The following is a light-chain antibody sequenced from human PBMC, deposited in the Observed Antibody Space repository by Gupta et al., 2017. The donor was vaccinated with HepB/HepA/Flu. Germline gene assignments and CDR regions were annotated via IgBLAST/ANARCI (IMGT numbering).Light chain of an antibody. CDR2: GKN. J-gene: IGLJ2*01. CDR3: KSRDRRGNQPVG. CDR1: SLRSYY. V-gene: IGLV3-19*01. Sequence: SSELTQDPAVSVALGQTVRITCQGDSLRSYYASWSQQKPGQAPVLVIYGKNNRPAGIPDRFSGSSSGNTASFTSTGAQAEEEGGYCCKSRDRRGNQPVGFGGGTKGNVL.